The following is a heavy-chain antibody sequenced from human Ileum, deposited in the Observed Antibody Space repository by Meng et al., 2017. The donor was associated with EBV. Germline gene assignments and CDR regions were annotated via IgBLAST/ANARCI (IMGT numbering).Heavy chain of an antibody. J-gene: IGHJ4*02. CDR3: ARHHHSPTFDY. Sequence: PHAAGTGLVKPSGSLSLTWTLPCGSFSSMSYYCAWISQPPGEGLEWIGSVVYSGTTYYTSSLKSRVSISVDTSKNQFSLKLSSVTAADTAVYYCARHHHSPTFDYWGQGTLVTVSS. CDR2: VVYSGTT. V-gene: IGHV4-39*01. D-gene: IGHD1-14*01. CDR1: CGSFSSMSYY.